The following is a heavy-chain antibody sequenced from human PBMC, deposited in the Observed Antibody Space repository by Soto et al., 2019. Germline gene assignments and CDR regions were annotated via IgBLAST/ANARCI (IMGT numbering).Heavy chain of an antibody. CDR2: IYYNGNT. J-gene: IGHJ4*02. D-gene: IGHD3-9*01. CDR3: LRWHWFQHNH. Sequence: QVQLQESGPGLVKPSQTLSLTCTVSGGSVTSGGYYWIWIRQHPGKGLEWLGYIYYNGNTYYNLSLTFRCTISVHTSQNQFSVNLTSVSAADRAIYYGLRWHWFQHNHWCPGILVTVSS. V-gene: IGHV4-31*03. CDR1: GGSVTSGGYY.